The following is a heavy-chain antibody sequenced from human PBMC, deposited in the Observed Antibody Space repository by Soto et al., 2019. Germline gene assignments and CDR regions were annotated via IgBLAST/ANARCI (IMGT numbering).Heavy chain of an antibody. CDR1: GGSISSGGYY. D-gene: IGHD5-12*01. Sequence: SETLSLTCTVSGGSISSGGYYWSWIRQNPGKGLEWIGYIYYSGSTYYNPSLKSRVTISVDTSKNQFSLKLSSVTAADTAVYYCARDPYSGYGHDAFDIWGQGTMGTV. V-gene: IGHV4-31*03. CDR2: IYYSGST. CDR3: ARDPYSGYGHDAFDI. J-gene: IGHJ3*02.